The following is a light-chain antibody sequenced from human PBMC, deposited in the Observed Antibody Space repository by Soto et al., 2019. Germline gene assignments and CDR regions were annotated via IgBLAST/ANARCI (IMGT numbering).Light chain of an antibody. CDR2: DVS. Sequence: QFALTQPASVSASPGQSIAISCTGSSSDVGGYNYVSWYQQHPGKAPKLMIYDVSNRPSGVSNRFSGSKSGNTASLTISGLQAEDEADYYCSSYTSITTYVFGAGNKVTVL. J-gene: IGLJ1*01. CDR3: SSYTSITTYV. V-gene: IGLV2-14*01. CDR1: SSDVGGYNY.